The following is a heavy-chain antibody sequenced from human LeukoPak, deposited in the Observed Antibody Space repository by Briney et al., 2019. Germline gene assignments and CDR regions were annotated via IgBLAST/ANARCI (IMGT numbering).Heavy chain of an antibody. Sequence: GGSLRLSCAASGLTFFEAWMTWVRQAPGKGLEWVGHIKSKADGGTTDYAAPVKGRFTISRDDSQNALYLQMDTLKTEDTAVYYCAKDVPFTGGGPIVYWGQGTPVTVSS. CDR2: IKSKADGGTT. D-gene: IGHD3-16*01. J-gene: IGHJ4*02. CDR1: GLTFFEAW. CDR3: AKDVPFTGGGPIVY. V-gene: IGHV3-15*01.